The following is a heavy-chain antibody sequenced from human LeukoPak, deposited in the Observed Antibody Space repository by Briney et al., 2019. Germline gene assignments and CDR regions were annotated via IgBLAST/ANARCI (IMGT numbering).Heavy chain of an antibody. Sequence: PGGSLRLSCAASGFTFSSYEMNWVRQAPGKGLEWVSYISSSGSTIYYADSVKGRFTISRDNAKNSLYLQMNSLRAEGTAVYYCARVRSSSWYVDYWGQGTLVTVSS. V-gene: IGHV3-48*03. CDR1: GFTFSSYE. D-gene: IGHD6-13*01. J-gene: IGHJ4*02. CDR2: ISSSGSTI. CDR3: ARVRSSSWYVDY.